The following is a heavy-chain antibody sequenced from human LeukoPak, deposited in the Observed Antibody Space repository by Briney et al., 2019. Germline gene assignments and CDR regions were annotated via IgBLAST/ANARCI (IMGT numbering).Heavy chain of an antibody. J-gene: IGHJ4*02. CDR3: ARAVVLRFSPGPAGTEPTFDY. CDR2: IYYSGST. CDR1: GGSISSGGYY. V-gene: IGHV4-31*03. Sequence: PSQTLSLTCTVSGGSISSGGYYWRWIRQHPGKGLEWIVYIYYSGSTYYNPSLKIRVTISVDTSKNQFSLKLSSVTAADTAVYYCARAVVLRFSPGPAGTEPTFDYWGQGTLVTVSS. D-gene: IGHD6-19*01.